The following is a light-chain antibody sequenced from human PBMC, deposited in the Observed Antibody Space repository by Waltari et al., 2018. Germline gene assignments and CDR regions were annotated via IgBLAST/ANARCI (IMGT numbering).Light chain of an antibody. CDR1: QGIRDY. CDR2: AAS. CDR3: QQLNSYPLT. Sequence: DIQLTQSSSFLSASVGDRVTITCLASQGIRDYLAGFQQKAVKAPKLLIYAASTLQSGVPSRFSGSGSGTEFTLTISSLQPEDFATYYCQQLNSYPLTFGGGTKVEIK. V-gene: IGKV1-9*01. J-gene: IGKJ4*01.